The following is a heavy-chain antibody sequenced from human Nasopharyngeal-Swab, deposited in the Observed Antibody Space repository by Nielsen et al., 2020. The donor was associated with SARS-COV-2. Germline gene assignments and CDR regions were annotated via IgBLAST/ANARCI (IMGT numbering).Heavy chain of an antibody. CDR2: INEDGSEK. D-gene: IGHD2-15*01. Sequence: GESLKISCAASGFTFSSYAMSWVRQAPGKGLEWVANINEDGSEKYCVDSVEGRFTVSRDNAKNSLYLQMNSLTAEDTAVYYCARAGTKGSVDYWGQGTLVTVSS. CDR3: ARAGTKGSVDY. V-gene: IGHV3-7*04. CDR1: GFTFSSYA. J-gene: IGHJ4*02.